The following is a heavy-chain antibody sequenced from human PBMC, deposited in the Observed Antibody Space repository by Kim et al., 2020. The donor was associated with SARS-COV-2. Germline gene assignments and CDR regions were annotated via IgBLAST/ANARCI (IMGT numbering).Heavy chain of an antibody. CDR2: ISGSGGST. CDR3: AKVMTTETTNYYYYGMDV. D-gene: IGHD4-17*01. Sequence: GGSLRLSCAASGFTFSSYAMSWVRQAPGKGLEWVSAISGSGGSTYYADSVKGRFTISRDNSKNTLYLQMNSLRAEDTAVYYCAKVMTTETTNYYYYGMDVWGQGTTVTVSS. CDR1: GFTFSSYA. J-gene: IGHJ6*02. V-gene: IGHV3-23*01.